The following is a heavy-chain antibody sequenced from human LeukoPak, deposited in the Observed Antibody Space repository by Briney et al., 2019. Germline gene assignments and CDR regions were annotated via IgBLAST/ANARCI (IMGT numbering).Heavy chain of an antibody. J-gene: IGHJ6*02. CDR1: GGSISSYY. Sequence: PSETLSLTCTASGGSISSYYWSWIRQPAGKGLEWIGRIYTSGSTNYNPSLKSRVTMSVDTSKNQFSLKLSSVTAADTAVYYCARENYDILTGYYCYYGMDVWGQGTTVTVSS. CDR3: ARENYDILTGYYCYYGMDV. CDR2: IYTSGST. V-gene: IGHV4-4*07. D-gene: IGHD3-9*01.